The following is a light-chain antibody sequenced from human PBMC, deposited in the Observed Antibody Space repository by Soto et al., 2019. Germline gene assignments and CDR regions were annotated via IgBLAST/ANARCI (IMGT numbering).Light chain of an antibody. V-gene: IGKV3-20*01. CDR1: QSVSSSS. CDR3: QHYGTSPRYT. J-gene: IGKJ2*01. Sequence: EIVLTQSPGTLSLSPGERATLSCRASQSVSSSSLAWYQQKPGQAPRLLIYGASSRATGIPDRFSGSGSGTDFLFTISTLEPEDFAVYYCQHYGTSPRYTFGQGTKLEIK. CDR2: GAS.